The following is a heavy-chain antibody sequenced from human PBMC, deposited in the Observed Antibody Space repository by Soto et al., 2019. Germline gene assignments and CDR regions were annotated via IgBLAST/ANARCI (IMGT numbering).Heavy chain of an antibody. CDR2: INHSRST. CDR3: ARGVSNYDFWSGYSHYYYYMDV. D-gene: IGHD3-3*01. CDR1: GGSFSGYY. Sequence: SETLSLTCAVYGGSFSGYYWSWIRQPPGKGLEWIGEINHSRSTNYNPSLKSRVTISVDTSKSQFSLKLSSVTAADTAIYYCARGVSNYDFWSGYSHYYYYMDVWGKGTTVTVSS. V-gene: IGHV4-34*01. J-gene: IGHJ6*03.